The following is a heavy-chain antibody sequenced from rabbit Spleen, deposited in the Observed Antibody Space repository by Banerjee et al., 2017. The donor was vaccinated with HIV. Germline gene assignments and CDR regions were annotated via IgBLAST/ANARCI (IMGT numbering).Heavy chain of an antibody. D-gene: IGHD2-1*01. CDR3: ARDVVVSDYRFRLDL. V-gene: IGHV1S47*01. Sequence: QEQLVESGGGLVQPGGSLKLSCTASGFSYSNKAVMCWVRQAPGKGLEWIGYIDPVFGSTYYASWVNGRFTISSHNAQNTLYLQLNSLTAADTATYFCARDVVVSDYRFRLDLWGPGTLVT. CDR1: GFSYSNKA. CDR2: IDPVFGST. J-gene: IGHJ3*01.